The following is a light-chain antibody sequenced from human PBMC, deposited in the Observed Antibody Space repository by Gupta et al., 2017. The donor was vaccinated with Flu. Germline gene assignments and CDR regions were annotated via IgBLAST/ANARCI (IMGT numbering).Light chain of an antibody. CDR2: KAS. V-gene: IGKV1-5*03. CDR3: QQYNNYPWT. Sequence: DFQMPQSPSTLSAFVGDRVTITCRASQSISTWLAWSQHKPGKASKLLIYKASRLELGVPSRFSGSGSGTEFTLTISSLQPDDFATYYCQQYNNYPWTFGQGTKVEIK. J-gene: IGKJ1*01. CDR1: QSISTW.